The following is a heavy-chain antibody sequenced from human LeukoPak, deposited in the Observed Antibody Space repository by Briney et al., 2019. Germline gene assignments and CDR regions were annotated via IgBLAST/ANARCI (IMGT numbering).Heavy chain of an antibody. D-gene: IGHD3-22*01. J-gene: IGHJ4*02. CDR2: ISWNSRSI. CDR3: GKDSSSGYYRHLDY. Sequence: GGSLRLSCVASGLTFHDYGIHWVRQAPGKGLEWVSGISWNSRSIGYADSVKGRFTFSRDNAKNSLYLQMNSLRVEDTAFYYGGKDSSSGYYRHLDYWGQGIQVTVSS. V-gene: IGHV3-9*01. CDR1: GLTFHDYG.